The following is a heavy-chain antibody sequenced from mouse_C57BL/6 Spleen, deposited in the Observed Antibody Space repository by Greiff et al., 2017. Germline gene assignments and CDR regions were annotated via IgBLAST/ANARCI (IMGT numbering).Heavy chain of an antibody. V-gene: IGHV3-6*01. CDR3: ARGAYYSNYEDY. J-gene: IGHJ2*01. CDR1: GYSITSGYY. D-gene: IGHD2-5*01. CDR2: ISYDGSN. Sequence: VQLQQLGPGLVKPSQSLSLTCSVTGYSITSGYYWNWIRQFPGNKLEWMGYISYDGSNNYNPSLKNRISITRDTSKNQFFLKLNSVTTEDTATYYCARGAYYSNYEDYWGQGTTLTVSS.